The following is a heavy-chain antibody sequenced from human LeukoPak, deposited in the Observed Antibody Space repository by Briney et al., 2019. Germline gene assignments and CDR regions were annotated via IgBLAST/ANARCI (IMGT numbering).Heavy chain of an antibody. CDR1: GFTFSSYA. D-gene: IGHD5-12*01. Sequence: PGGSLRLSCAASGFTFSSYAMSWVRQAPGKGLEWISYISSGSSTIYHADSVKGRFTISRDNAKNSLYLQMNSLRAEDTAVYYCARGQHGYARGFDYWGQGTLVTVSS. CDR3: ARGQHGYARGFDY. V-gene: IGHV3-48*01. J-gene: IGHJ4*02. CDR2: ISSGSSTI.